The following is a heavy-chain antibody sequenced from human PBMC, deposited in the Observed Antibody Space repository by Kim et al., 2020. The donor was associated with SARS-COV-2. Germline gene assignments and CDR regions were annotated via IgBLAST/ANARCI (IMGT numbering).Heavy chain of an antibody. V-gene: IGHV3-23*01. CDR3: AKDQDDYIWGSRFDY. D-gene: IGHD3-16*01. CDR1: GFIFSSYA. J-gene: IGHJ4*02. CDR2: ISGIGANI. Sequence: GGSLRLSCAASGFIFSSYAMSWVRQAPGKGLEWVSTISGIGANIYYTDSVKGRFTISRDTSKNTLYLQMNSLRAEDTAVYYCAKDQDDYIWGSRFDYWGQGTLVTVSS.